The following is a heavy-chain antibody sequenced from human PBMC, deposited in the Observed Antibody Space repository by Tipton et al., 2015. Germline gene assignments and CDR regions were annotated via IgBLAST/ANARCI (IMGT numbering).Heavy chain of an antibody. J-gene: IGHJ6*02. CDR1: GFTFSSYN. V-gene: IGHV3-21*01. D-gene: IGHD3-9*01. CDR2: ISSSSSFI. CDR3: ARLRYFDWLPYGMDV. Sequence: SLRLSCAASGFTFSSYNMNWVRQAPGKGLEWVSSISSSSSFIYYADSVKDRFTISRDNAKNSLYLQMNSLRAEDTAVYYCARLRYFDWLPYGMDVWGQGTTVTVSS.